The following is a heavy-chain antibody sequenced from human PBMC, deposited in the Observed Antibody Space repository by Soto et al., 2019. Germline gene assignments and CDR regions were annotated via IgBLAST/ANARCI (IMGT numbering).Heavy chain of an antibody. CDR3: ARAGYCSSTSCYLPTYYYYMDV. J-gene: IGHJ6*03. CDR1: GYTFTSYD. Sequence: QVQLVQSGAEVKKPGASVKVSCKASGYTFTSYDINGVRQATGQGLEWMGWMNPNSGNTGYAQKFQGRVTMTRNTSISTAYMELSSLRSEDTAVYYCARAGYCSSTSCYLPTYYYYMDVWGKGTTVTVSS. CDR2: MNPNSGNT. V-gene: IGHV1-8*01. D-gene: IGHD2-2*01.